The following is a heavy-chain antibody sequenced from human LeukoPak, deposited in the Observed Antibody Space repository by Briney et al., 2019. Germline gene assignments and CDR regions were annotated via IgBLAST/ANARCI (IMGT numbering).Heavy chain of an antibody. CDR1: GLTLSAYG. Sequence: GGSLRLSCAASGLTLSAYGMHWVRQAPGKGLEWVAFISYDGSDKKYLDSVNGRFSISRDNSKNSLYLQMNSLRAEDTALYYCAKDNYDILTGTLWGYFDLWGRGTLVTVSS. CDR3: AKDNYDILTGTLWGYFDL. CDR2: ISYDGSDK. D-gene: IGHD3-9*01. J-gene: IGHJ2*01. V-gene: IGHV3-30*02.